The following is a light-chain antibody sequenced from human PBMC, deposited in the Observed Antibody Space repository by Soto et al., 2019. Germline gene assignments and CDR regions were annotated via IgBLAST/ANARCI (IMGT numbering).Light chain of an antibody. Sequence: DIQMTQSPSSLSASVGDRVTITCRASQNINNYLNWHQQKPGKAPKLLIYDASSLESGVPSRFSGSGSGTEFTLTISSLQPDDFATYYCQQYYTYSKMFGQGTKVDIK. CDR3: QQYYTYSKM. CDR1: QNINNY. V-gene: IGKV1-5*01. J-gene: IGKJ1*01. CDR2: DAS.